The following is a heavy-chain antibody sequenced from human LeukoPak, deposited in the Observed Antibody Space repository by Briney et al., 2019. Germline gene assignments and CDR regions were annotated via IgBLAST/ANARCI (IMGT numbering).Heavy chain of an antibody. D-gene: IGHD3-3*01. Sequence: PGGSLRLSCAASGFTFSSFSMNWVRQAPGKGLEWVSYISSSSSTIYYADSVKGRFTISRDNAKNSLYLQMNSLRAEDTAVYYCARGYANFWSVMGWGQGTLVTVSS. CDR1: GFTFSSFS. J-gene: IGHJ4*02. V-gene: IGHV3-48*01. CDR2: ISSSSSTI. CDR3: ARGYANFWSVMG.